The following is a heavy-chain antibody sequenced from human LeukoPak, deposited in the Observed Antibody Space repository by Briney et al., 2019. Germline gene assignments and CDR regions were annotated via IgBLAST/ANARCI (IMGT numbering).Heavy chain of an antibody. V-gene: IGHV3-30*18. D-gene: IGHD6-13*01. CDR3: AKDRYSGLNTIDY. J-gene: IGHJ4*02. CDR2: ISYDGSYK. CDR1: GFIFSTYG. Sequence: PGGSLRLSCEGSGFIFSTYGMHWVRQAPGKGLEWVAVISYDGSYKFYADSVKGRFTISRDNSKSTLYLQMNSLRAEDTAVYYCAKDRYSGLNTIDYWGQGTLVTVSS.